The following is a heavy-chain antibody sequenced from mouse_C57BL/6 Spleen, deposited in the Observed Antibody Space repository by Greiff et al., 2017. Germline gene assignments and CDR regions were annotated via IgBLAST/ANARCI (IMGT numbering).Heavy chain of an antibody. Sequence: VHVKQSVAELVRPGASVKLSCTASGFNIKNTYMHWVKQRPEQGLEWIGRINPANGNTKYAPKFQGKATITADTSSSTAYLQLSSLTSEDTAIYYCAAYYSTPAWFAYWGQGTLVTVSA. V-gene: IGHV14-3*01. D-gene: IGHD2-5*01. J-gene: IGHJ3*01. CDR2: INPANGNT. CDR3: AAYYSTPAWFAY. CDR1: GFNIKNTY.